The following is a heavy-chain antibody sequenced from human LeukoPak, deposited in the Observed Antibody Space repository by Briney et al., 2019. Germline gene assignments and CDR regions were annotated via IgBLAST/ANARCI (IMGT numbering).Heavy chain of an antibody. CDR3: ARGVAVAGRFPNWFDP. J-gene: IGHJ5*02. Sequence: PWETLSLTCAVSGGSISSGGYSWSWIRQPPGKGLEWIGYIYHSGSTYYNPSLKSRVTISVDRSKNQFSLKLSSVTAADTAVYYCARGVAVAGRFPNWFDPWGQGTLVTVSS. CDR1: GGSISSGGYS. D-gene: IGHD6-19*01. V-gene: IGHV4-30-2*01. CDR2: IYHSGST.